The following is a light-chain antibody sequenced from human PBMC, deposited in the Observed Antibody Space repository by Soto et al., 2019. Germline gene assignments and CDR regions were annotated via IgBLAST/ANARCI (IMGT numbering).Light chain of an antibody. CDR3: QQRSNWPLT. CDR2: DAS. V-gene: IGKV3-11*01. CDR1: QIVNTY. Sequence: EIVMTQSPATLSVSPGERATLSCRASQIVNTYLAWYQQKPGQAPRLLIYDASNRATGIPARFSGSGSGTDFTLTISSLEPEDFAVYYCQQRSNWPLTFGGGTKVDIK. J-gene: IGKJ4*01.